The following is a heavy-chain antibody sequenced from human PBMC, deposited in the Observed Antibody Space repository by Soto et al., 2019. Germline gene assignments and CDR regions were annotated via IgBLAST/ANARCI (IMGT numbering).Heavy chain of an antibody. CDR3: VRQPGGVATPGDDY. V-gene: IGHV1-8*01. CDR1: GYPFTAFD. D-gene: IGHD2-15*01. CDR2: MNPSSGDS. J-gene: IGHJ4*02. Sequence: QVQLVQSGAEVKKPGASVKVSCEASGYPFTAFDINWVRQAAGQGLEWMGWMNPSSGDSAFAQRFQDRITMTRNTSISTAYMELSRLASDDTAVYYCVRQPGGVATPGDDYWGQGTLVTVSS.